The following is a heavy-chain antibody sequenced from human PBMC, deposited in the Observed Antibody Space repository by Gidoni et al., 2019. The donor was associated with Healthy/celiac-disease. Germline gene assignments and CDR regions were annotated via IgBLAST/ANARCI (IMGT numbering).Heavy chain of an antibody. Sequence: QVQLVQSGAEVKKPGSSVKVSCKASGGTFSSYAISWVRQAPGQGLEWMGGIIPIFGTANYAQKFQGRVTITADKSTSTAYMELSSLRSEDTAVYYCARDGGYSGYGEYYYYYYGMDVWGQGTTVTVSS. V-gene: IGHV1-69*06. CDR2: IIPIFGTA. D-gene: IGHD5-12*01. J-gene: IGHJ6*02. CDR1: GGTFSSYA. CDR3: ARDGGYSGYGEYYYYYYGMDV.